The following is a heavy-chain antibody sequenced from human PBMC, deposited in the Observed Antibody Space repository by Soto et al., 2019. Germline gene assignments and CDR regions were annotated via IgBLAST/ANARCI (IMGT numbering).Heavy chain of an antibody. V-gene: IGHV6-1*01. J-gene: IGHJ6*01. D-gene: IGHD3-3*01. CDR2: TYYRSKWYN. CDR3: ARGFWSGLGPHYYYYDRDV. CDR1: GDSVSSNSAA. Sequence: SQTLSLTCAISGDSVSSNSAAWNWIRQSPSRGLEWLGRTYYRSKWYNDYAVSVKSRITINPDTSKNQFSLQLNSVTPEDTAVYYCARGFWSGLGPHYYYYDRDVWGQGTTVTVAS.